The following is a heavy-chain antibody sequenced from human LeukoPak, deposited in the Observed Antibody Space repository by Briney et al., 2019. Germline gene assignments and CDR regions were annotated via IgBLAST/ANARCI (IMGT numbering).Heavy chain of an antibody. Sequence: ASVKVSCKASGYTFTNYDINWVRQATGQGLEWMGWMNPNSGNTGYAQKFQGRVTITRNTSISTAYMELSSLRSEDTAVYYCARGPWYSSSSAPPMPFDYWGQGTLVTVSS. J-gene: IGHJ4*02. CDR3: ARGPWYSSSSAPPMPFDY. CDR2: MNPNSGNT. V-gene: IGHV1-8*03. CDR1: GYTFTNYD. D-gene: IGHD6-6*01.